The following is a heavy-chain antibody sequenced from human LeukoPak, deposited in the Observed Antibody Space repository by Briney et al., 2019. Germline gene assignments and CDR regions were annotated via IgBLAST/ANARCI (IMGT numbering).Heavy chain of an antibody. D-gene: IGHD2-21*01. CDR1: GFTFSTYD. J-gene: IGHJ6*03. CDR2: IGTIGDT. V-gene: IGHV3-13*01. Sequence: SLRLSCAASGFTFSTYDMHWVRQVLGKGLYWFSSIGTIGDTFYPGSVKGRFTISRENAKNSLYLQMNGLRAGDTAVYYCARATVIGNAPVPGYMDVWGKGTTVTVSS. CDR3: ARATVIGNAPVPGYMDV.